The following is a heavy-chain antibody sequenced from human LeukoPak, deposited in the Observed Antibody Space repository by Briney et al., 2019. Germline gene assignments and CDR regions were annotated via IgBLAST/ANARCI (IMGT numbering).Heavy chain of an antibody. V-gene: IGHV3-21*01. CDR1: GFTFSSYS. D-gene: IGHD3-22*01. CDR3: ARDYYDSPRFDP. Sequence: GGSLRLSCAASGFTFSSYSMNWVRQAPGKGLEWVSSISSSSSYIYYADSVKGRFTISRDNAKNSLYLQRNSLKAEDTAVYYCARDYYDSPRFDPWGQGTLVTVSS. CDR2: ISSSSSYI. J-gene: IGHJ5*02.